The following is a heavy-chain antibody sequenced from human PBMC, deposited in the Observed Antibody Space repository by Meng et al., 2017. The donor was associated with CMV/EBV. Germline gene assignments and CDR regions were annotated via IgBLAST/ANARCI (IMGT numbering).Heavy chain of an antibody. Sequence: SETLFLTCTVSGYSISSGYYWGWIRQPPGKGLEWIGSIYHSGSTYYNPSLKSRVTISVDTSKNQFSLKLSSVTAADTAVYYCARAFYYDSSGNWFDPWGQGTLVTVSS. CDR1: GYSISSGYY. CDR3: ARAFYYDSSGNWFDP. J-gene: IGHJ5*02. CDR2: IYHSGST. V-gene: IGHV4-38-2*02. D-gene: IGHD3-22*01.